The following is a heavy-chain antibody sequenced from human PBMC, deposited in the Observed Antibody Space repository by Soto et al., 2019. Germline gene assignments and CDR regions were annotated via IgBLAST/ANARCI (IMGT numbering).Heavy chain of an antibody. Sequence: QVQLVQSGAEVKKPGSSVKVSCKASGGTFSSYTITWVRQAPGQGLEWMGRIIPILGIANYAQKFQVRVTITADKSTSTAYMELSSLRSEDTAVYYCGRAEGGSYYGMDVWGQGTTVTVSS. D-gene: IGHD2-15*01. CDR3: GRAEGGSYYGMDV. CDR1: GGTFSSYT. V-gene: IGHV1-69*02. J-gene: IGHJ6*02. CDR2: IIPILGIA.